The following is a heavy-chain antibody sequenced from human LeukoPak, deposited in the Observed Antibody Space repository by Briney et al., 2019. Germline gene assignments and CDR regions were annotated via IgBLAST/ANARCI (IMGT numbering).Heavy chain of an antibody. CDR3: AKDIGIALRGATFEN. CDR1: GFTFDDYA. D-gene: IGHD3-10*01. Sequence: GGSLRLSCAASGFTFDDYAMHWVRQAPGKGLEWVSGLSWNGATVGYADSVKGRFTIFRDNTKNSLYLQMSSLKTEDTALYYCAKDIGIALRGATFENWGQGTLVTVSS. CDR2: LSWNGATV. J-gene: IGHJ4*02. V-gene: IGHV3-9*01.